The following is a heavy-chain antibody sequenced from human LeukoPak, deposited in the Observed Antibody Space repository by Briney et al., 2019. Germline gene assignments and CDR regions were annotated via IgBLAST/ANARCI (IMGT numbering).Heavy chain of an antibody. Sequence: GGSLRLSCAASGFTFDDYAMHWVRQAQGKGLEWVSGISWNSGSIGYADSVKGRSTISRDNAKNSLYLQMNSLRAEDTALYYCAKGKVYYDSSEHFDYWGQGTLVTVSS. CDR1: GFTFDDYA. CDR2: ISWNSGSI. J-gene: IGHJ4*02. V-gene: IGHV3-9*01. CDR3: AKGKVYYDSSEHFDY. D-gene: IGHD3-22*01.